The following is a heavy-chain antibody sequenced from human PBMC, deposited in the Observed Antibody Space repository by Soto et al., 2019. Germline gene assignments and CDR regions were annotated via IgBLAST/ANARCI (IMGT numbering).Heavy chain of an antibody. V-gene: IGHV1-8*01. CDR2: MNPNSGNT. J-gene: IGHJ5*02. CDR1: GYTFTSYD. Sequence: GASVKVSCKASGYTFTSYDINWVRQATGQGLEWMGWMNPNSGNTGYAQKFQGRVTFTRDTSISIAYMELSSLRSDDTAVYFCARDPSPPEENWSGAYNYLGPWGQGTLVTVSS. CDR3: ARDPSPPEENWSGAYNYLGP. D-gene: IGHD1-1*01.